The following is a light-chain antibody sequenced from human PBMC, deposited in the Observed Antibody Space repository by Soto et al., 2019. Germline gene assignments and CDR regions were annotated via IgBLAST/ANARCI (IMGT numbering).Light chain of an antibody. CDR1: SSDVGGYNY. Sequence: QSALTQPASVSGSPGQSITISCTVSSSDVGGYNYVSWYQQHPGKAPRLMIYEVSNRPSGVSNRFSGSKSGNTASLTISGLQAEDEADYYCSSYTSSSSNFVFGSGTKATVL. V-gene: IGLV2-14*01. CDR3: SSYTSSSSNFV. J-gene: IGLJ1*01. CDR2: EVS.